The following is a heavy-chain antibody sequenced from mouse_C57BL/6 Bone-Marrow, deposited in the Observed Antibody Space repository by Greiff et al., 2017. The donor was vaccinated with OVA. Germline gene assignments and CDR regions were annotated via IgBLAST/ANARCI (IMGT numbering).Heavy chain of an antibody. V-gene: IGHV10-3*01. CDR3: VSPLYYGSSYAMDY. CDR1: GFTFNTYA. CDR2: IRSKSSNYAT. Sequence: EVMLVESGGGLVQPKGSLKLSCAASGFTFNTYAMHWVRQAPGKGLEWVARIRSKSSNYATYYADSVKDRFTISRDDSQSMLYLQMNNLKTEDTAMYYCVSPLYYGSSYAMDYWGQGTSVTVSS. J-gene: IGHJ4*01. D-gene: IGHD1-1*01.